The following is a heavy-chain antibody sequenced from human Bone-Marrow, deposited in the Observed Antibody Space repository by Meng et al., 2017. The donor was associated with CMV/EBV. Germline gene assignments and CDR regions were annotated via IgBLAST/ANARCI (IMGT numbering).Heavy chain of an antibody. D-gene: IGHD4-17*01. J-gene: IGHJ4*02. CDR1: GYTFSHYD. CDR3: ARIGYGINNFDL. V-gene: IGHV1-18*01. Sequence: CKASGYTFSHYDSAWVRQAPGQGLEWMGWLSSYNGNTNYAQKFQGRVTMTSDTSTSTAYMLLTSLRSDDTAVYYCARIGYGINNFDLWGRGTLVTVSS. CDR2: LSSYNGNT.